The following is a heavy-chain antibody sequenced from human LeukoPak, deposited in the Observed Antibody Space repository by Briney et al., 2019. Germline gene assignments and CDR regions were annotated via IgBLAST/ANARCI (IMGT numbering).Heavy chain of an antibody. J-gene: IGHJ4*02. CDR1: GFTFSSYA. CDR2: ISGSGGST. V-gene: IGHV3-23*01. CDR3: AKVPGFGIAATQSLYYFDY. Sequence: GGSLRLSCAASGFTFSSYAMSWVRQAPGKGLEWVSAISGSGGSTYYADSVKGRFTISRDNSKNTLYLQMNSLRAEDTAVYYCAKVPGFGIAATQSLYYFDYWGQGTLVTVSS. D-gene: IGHD6-13*01.